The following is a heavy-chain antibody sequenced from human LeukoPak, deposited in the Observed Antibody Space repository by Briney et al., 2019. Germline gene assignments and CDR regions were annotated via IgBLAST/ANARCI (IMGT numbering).Heavy chain of an antibody. V-gene: IGHV3-7*01. D-gene: IGHD6-13*01. J-gene: IGHJ4*01. CDR1: GFTFTDFW. CDR2: IRQDGSEK. Sequence: GGSLRLSCEVSGFTFTDFWMNWVRQAPGKGPEWVASIRQDGSEKAYVDSVKGRFTITRDNTKNSLSLQLNGLRAEDTAVYYCARDGTAPGLYFDLWGQGTLVTVSS. CDR3: ARDGTAPGLYFDL.